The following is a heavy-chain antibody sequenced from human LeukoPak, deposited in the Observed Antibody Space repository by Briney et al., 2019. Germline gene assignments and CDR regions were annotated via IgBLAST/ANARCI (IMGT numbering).Heavy chain of an antibody. V-gene: IGHV1-2*02. D-gene: IGHD6-13*01. Sequence: ASVKVSCKASGYTFTSYGISWVRQAPGQGLEWMGWIHPNSGATHYAPKFQGRVTMTRDTSISATYMDLSSLRSDDNAVYYCARDLGAAAEFDYWGQGTLVTVSS. J-gene: IGHJ4*02. CDR3: ARDLGAAAEFDY. CDR2: IHPNSGAT. CDR1: GYTFTSYG.